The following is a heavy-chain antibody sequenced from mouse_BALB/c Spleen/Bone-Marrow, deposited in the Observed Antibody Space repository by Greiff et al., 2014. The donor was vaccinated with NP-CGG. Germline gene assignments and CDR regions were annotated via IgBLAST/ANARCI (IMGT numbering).Heavy chain of an antibody. D-gene: IGHD1-1*01. CDR1: GLNIKDTY. Sequence: EVQLQQSGAELVKPGASVKLSCTASGLNIKDTYMHWVKQRPEQGLEWIGRIDPANGNTKYDPKFQGKATITADTSSNTAYLQPSSLTSEDTAVYYCAAYYYGSSQFAYWGQGTLVTVSA. J-gene: IGHJ3*01. CDR3: AAYYYGSSQFAY. V-gene: IGHV14-3*02. CDR2: IDPANGNT.